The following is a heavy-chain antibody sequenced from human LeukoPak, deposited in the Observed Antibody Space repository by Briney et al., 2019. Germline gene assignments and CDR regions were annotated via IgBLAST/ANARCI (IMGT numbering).Heavy chain of an antibody. D-gene: IGHD6-13*01. J-gene: IGHJ4*02. V-gene: IGHV3-53*01. CDR3: ARIGGAAAGHFDY. Sequence: GGSLRLSCAASGFMFSDYFMSWIRQAPGKGLEWVSIIYSDGSTYYADSVKGRFTISRDNSKNTLYLQVNSLRAEDTAVYYCARIGGAAAGHFDYWGQGTLVTVSS. CDR2: IYSDGST. CDR1: GFMFSDYF.